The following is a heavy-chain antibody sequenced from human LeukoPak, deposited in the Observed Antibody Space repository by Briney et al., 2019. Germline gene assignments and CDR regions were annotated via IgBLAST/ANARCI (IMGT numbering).Heavy chain of an antibody. CDR1: GFTFSSYA. V-gene: IGHV4-4*02. Sequence: PGGSQRLSCAASGFTFSSYAMHWVRQPPGKGLEWIGEIYHSGNTNYNPSLKSRVTISVDKSKNQFSLKLSSVTVVDTAVYYCATATPFRLDLWGRGTLVTVSS. J-gene: IGHJ2*01. CDR3: ATATPFRLDL. CDR2: IYHSGNT.